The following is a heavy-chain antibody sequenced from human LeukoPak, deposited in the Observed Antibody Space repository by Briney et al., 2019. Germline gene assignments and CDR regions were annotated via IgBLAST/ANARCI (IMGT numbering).Heavy chain of an antibody. Sequence: ASVKVSCRASGGTFSSYAISWVRQAPGQGLEWMGGIIPIFGTANYAQKFQGRVTFTADESTSTAYMELSSLRSEDTAVYYCARSPTSGSYLGYYYYGMDVWGQGTTVTVSS. CDR3: ARSPTSGSYLGYYYYGMDV. J-gene: IGHJ6*02. D-gene: IGHD1-26*01. CDR2: IIPIFGTA. V-gene: IGHV1-69*13. CDR1: GGTFSSYA.